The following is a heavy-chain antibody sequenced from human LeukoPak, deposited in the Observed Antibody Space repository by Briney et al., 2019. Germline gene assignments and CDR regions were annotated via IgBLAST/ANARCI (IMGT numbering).Heavy chain of an antibody. Sequence: SQTLSLTCAIFGDSVSSNSAAWNWIRQSPSRGLEWLGRTYYRSKWYYDYALSVQSRITINPDTSRNQFSLHLNSVTPEDTAVYYCARAHNYYEYYFDPWGQGTLVTVSS. D-gene: IGHD5-12*01. V-gene: IGHV6-1*01. CDR2: TYYRSKWYY. CDR1: GDSVSSNSAA. J-gene: IGHJ5*02. CDR3: ARAHNYYEYYFDP.